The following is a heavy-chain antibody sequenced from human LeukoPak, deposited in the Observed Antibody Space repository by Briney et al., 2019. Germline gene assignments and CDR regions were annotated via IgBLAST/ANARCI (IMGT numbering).Heavy chain of an antibody. CDR1: GGSFRGYH. J-gene: IGHJ4*02. D-gene: IGHD6-19*01. Sequence: PSETLSLTCAVYGGSFRGYHWSWMRQPPGKGLEWIGEINHSGNTNYNPSLKSRVNISVVTTKSQYSLKLSSVTAADTAVYYCAGGKQWLVRRFFDYWGQGTLVTVSS. CDR2: INHSGNT. V-gene: IGHV4-34*01. CDR3: AGGKQWLVRRFFDY.